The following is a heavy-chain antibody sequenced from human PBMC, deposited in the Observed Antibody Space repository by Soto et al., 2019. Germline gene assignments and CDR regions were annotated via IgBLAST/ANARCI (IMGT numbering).Heavy chain of an antibody. J-gene: IGHJ6*02. CDR2: IIAFSDIV. CDR3: AREDDSSGTDYYYGMDV. CDR1: GGTFGIYA. Sequence: GASVKVSCKASGGTFGIYAITWVRQAPGQGLEWMGGIIAFSDIVNYTQKLQGRVTITADESTNTAYMELSSLRSEDTAVYYCAREDDSSGTDYYYGMDVWGQGTTVTVSS. D-gene: IGHD3-22*01. V-gene: IGHV1-69*13.